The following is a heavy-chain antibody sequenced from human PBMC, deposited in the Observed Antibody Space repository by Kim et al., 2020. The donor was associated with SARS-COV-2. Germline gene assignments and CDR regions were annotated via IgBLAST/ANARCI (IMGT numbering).Heavy chain of an antibody. CDR1: GYTFTNYG. V-gene: IGHV1-18*04. D-gene: IGHD6-19*01. J-gene: IGHJ4*02. CDR3: ARKDTSGWYIAPDY. Sequence: ASVKVSCKASGYTFTNYGITWVRQAPGQGLEWMGWISAYNGNTNYAQKLQGRLTMTTDTSTNTAYMELRSLRSDDTAVYYCARKDTSGWYIAPDYWGQGTLVTVSS. CDR2: ISAYNGNT.